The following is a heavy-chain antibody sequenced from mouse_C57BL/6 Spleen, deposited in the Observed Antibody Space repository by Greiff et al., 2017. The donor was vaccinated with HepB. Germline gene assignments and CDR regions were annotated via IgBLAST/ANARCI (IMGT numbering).Heavy chain of an antibody. Sequence: EVKLVESGEGLVKPGGSLKLSCAASGFTFSSYAMSWVRQTPEKRLEWVAYISSGGDYIYYADTVKGRFTISRDNARNTLYLQMSSLKSEDTAMYYCTIYDGYLFAYWGQGTLVTVSA. CDR3: TIYDGYLFAY. V-gene: IGHV5-9-1*02. J-gene: IGHJ3*01. D-gene: IGHD2-3*01. CDR2: ISSGGDYI. CDR1: GFTFSSYA.